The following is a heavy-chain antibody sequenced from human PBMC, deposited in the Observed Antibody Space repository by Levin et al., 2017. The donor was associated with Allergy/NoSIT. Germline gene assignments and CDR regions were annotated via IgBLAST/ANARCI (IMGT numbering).Heavy chain of an antibody. CDR1: GFTFSQYS. CDR3: ERDMAGVGSGESWYYHGMDV. CDR2: TSTSSSII. Sequence: PGGSLRLSCVASGFTFSQYSMNWVRQAPGKGLEWVSYTSTSSSIIYYADSLKGRFTISRDNAKNSLYLQMNSLRAEDTAVYYCERDMAGVGSGESWYYHGMDVWGLGTTVTVSS. V-gene: IGHV3-48*01. J-gene: IGHJ6*02. D-gene: IGHD3-10*01.